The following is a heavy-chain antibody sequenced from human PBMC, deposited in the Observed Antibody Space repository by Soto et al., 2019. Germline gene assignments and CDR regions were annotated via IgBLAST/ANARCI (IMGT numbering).Heavy chain of an antibody. CDR3: VMSDGPYFYYVIDV. CDR2: IIPLLGST. CDR1: GGPFSSQA. D-gene: IGHD2-21*01. J-gene: IGHJ6*02. V-gene: IGHV1-69*01. Sequence: QVQVEQSGAEVKKPGSSLKVSCKTSGGPFSSQAFNWVRQARGHGLEWMGGIIPLLGSTTYAQKFQDRVTFTADESTSTVYMELRSLRSEDTATYFCVMSDGPYFYYVIDVWRRGTTVTVSS.